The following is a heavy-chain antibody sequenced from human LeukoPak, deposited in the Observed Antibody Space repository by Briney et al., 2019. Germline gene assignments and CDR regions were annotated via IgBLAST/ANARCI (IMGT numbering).Heavy chain of an antibody. V-gene: IGHV3-9*01. CDR2: ISWNSGSI. Sequence: PGGSLRLSCAASGFTFDDYAMHWVRQAPGKGLEWVSGISWNSGSIGYADSVKGRFTISRDNVKNSLYLQMNSLRAEDTALYYCASTLDDKDIVASQTIPQDYGMDVWGQGTTVTVSS. D-gene: IGHD2-15*01. CDR1: GFTFDDYA. CDR3: ASTLDDKDIVASQTIPQDYGMDV. J-gene: IGHJ6*02.